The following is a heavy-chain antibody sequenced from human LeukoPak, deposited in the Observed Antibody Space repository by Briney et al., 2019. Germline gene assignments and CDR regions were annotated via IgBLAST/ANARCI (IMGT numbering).Heavy chain of an antibody. CDR1: GYTFTSYD. Sequence: ASVKVSCKASGYTFTSYDINWVRQATGQGLEWMGWMNPNSGNTGYAQKFQGRVTMTRNTSISTAYMELSSLRSEDTAVYYCATAQIRLKQWLAPWGQGTLVTVSS. J-gene: IGHJ5*02. CDR3: ATAQIRLKQWLAP. V-gene: IGHV1-8*01. D-gene: IGHD6-19*01. CDR2: MNPNSGNT.